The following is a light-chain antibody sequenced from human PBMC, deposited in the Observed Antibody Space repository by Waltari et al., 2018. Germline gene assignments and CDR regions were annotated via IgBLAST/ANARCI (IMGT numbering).Light chain of an antibody. CDR1: SGHSSYA. CDR3: QTWDTGTVV. V-gene: IGLV4-69*01. CDR2: VNSDGSH. Sequence: QVLLTQSPSASASLGASVKLTCTLSSGHSSYAITWHQQQPEKGPRYLMKVNSDGSHRKGDVIPDRFSGSSSGTERYLTISRLQSDDEADYYCQTWDTGTVVFGGGTKLTVL. J-gene: IGLJ2*01.